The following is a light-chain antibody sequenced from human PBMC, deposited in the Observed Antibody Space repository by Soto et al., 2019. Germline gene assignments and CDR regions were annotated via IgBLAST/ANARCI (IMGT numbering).Light chain of an antibody. J-gene: IGKJ2*01. Sequence: DIQMTQAPSSRTASVGYRVTITCRASQSISSYLNWYQQKPGKAPKLLIYAASSLQSGVPSRFSGSGSGTDFTLTISSLKPEDFATYYCQQSYSTPQTFGQGTKVDIK. V-gene: IGKV1-39*01. CDR1: QSISSY. CDR3: QQSYSTPQT. CDR2: AAS.